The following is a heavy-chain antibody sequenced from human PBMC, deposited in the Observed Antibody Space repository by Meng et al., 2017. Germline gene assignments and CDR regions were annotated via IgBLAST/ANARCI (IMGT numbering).Heavy chain of an antibody. V-gene: IGHV3-30*04. D-gene: IGHD3-10*01. Sequence: QAPLLESGGRLVQPGSFLRLSCAASGFTFSSYAMHWVRQAPGKGLEWVAVISYDGSNKYYADSVKGRFTISRDNYKNTLYLQMNSLRAEDTAVYDCARSVTTMVRGVIIFWGQGTLVTVSS. J-gene: IGHJ1*01. CDR3: ARSVTTMVRGVIIF. CDR2: ISYDGSNK. CDR1: GFTFSSYA.